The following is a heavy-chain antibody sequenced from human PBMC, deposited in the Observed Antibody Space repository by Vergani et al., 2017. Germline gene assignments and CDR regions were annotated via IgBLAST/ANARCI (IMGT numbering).Heavy chain of an antibody. CDR2: IKQDGSEK. D-gene: IGHD1-26*01. V-gene: IGHV3-7*01. Sequence: EVQLLESGGGLVQPGGSLRLSCAASGLTFSSYAMSWVRQAPGKGLEGVANIKQDGSEKYYVDSVKGRFTISRDNAKNSLYLQMNSLRAEDTAVYYCARDGSPGLDYWGQGTLVTVSS. CDR3: ARDGSPGLDY. CDR1: GLTFSSYA. J-gene: IGHJ4*02.